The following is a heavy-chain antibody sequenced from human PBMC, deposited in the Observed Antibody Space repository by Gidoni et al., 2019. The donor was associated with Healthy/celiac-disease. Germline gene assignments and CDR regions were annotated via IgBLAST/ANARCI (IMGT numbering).Heavy chain of an antibody. V-gene: IGHV4-59*01. J-gene: IGHJ2*01. CDR1: GGSISRYY. CDR2: IYYSGST. Sequence: QVQLQESGPGLVKPSETLSLTCTVSGGSISRYYWSWIRQPPGKGLEWIGYIYYSGSTNYNPSLKSRVTISVDTSKNQFSLKLSSVTAADTAVYYCARANYYDSSGRYWYFDLWGRGTLVTVSS. D-gene: IGHD3-22*01. CDR3: ARANYYDSSGRYWYFDL.